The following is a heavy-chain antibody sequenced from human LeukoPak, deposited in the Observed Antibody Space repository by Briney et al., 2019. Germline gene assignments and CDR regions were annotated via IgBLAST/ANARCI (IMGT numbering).Heavy chain of an antibody. CDR3: AGTYSYGYYYYMGV. CDR2: INHSGST. D-gene: IGHD5-18*01. Sequence: PETLSLTCAVYGGSFSGYYWSWIRQPPGKGLEWIGEINHSGSTNYNPFLKSRVTISVDTSKNQFSLKLNSVTAADTAVYYCAGTYSYGYYYYMGVWGKGTAVTISS. J-gene: IGHJ6*03. V-gene: IGHV4-34*01. CDR1: GGSFSGYY.